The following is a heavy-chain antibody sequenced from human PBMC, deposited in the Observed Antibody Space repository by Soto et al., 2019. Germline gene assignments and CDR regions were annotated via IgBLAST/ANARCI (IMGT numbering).Heavy chain of an antibody. CDR1: GFTFSSYG. V-gene: IGHV3-33*01. J-gene: IGHJ4*02. CDR3: ARFESNVLSGPS. D-gene: IGHD3-10*02. Sequence: QVQLVESGGGVVQPGRSLRLSCAASGFTFSSYGMHWVRQAPGKGLEWVAVIWYDGSNKYYSDSVKGRFTISRDNSKNTLYLQMNSLRAEDTAVYYCARFESNVLSGPSWGQGTLVTVSS. CDR2: IWYDGSNK.